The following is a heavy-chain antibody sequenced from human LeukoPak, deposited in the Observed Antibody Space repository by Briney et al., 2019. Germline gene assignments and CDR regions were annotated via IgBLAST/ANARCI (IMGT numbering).Heavy chain of an antibody. CDR2: ISYDGSNK. V-gene: IGHV3-30-3*01. J-gene: IGHJ4*02. D-gene: IGHD2-2*01. Sequence: GGSLRLSCAASGFTFSSYAMHWVRQAPGKGLEWVAVISYDGSNKYYADSVKGRFTISRDNSKNTLYLQMNSLRAEDTAVYYCARDKKGSSVVPAAPDYWGQGTLVTVS. CDR3: ARDKKGSSVVPAAPDY. CDR1: GFTFSSYA.